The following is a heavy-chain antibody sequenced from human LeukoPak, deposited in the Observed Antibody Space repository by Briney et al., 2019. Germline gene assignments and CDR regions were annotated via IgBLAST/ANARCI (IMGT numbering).Heavy chain of an antibody. V-gene: IGHV3-30*02. CDR1: RFTFSSYG. CDR3: AKGTTPDY. Sequence: PGGSLRLSCAASRFTFSSYGMHRVRQAPGKGLEWVAFIRYDGINKYYADSVKGRFTISRDNSKNTLYLQMNSLRAEDTAVYYCAKGTTPDYWGQGTLVTVSS. CDR2: IRYDGINK. D-gene: IGHD2/OR15-2a*01. J-gene: IGHJ4*02.